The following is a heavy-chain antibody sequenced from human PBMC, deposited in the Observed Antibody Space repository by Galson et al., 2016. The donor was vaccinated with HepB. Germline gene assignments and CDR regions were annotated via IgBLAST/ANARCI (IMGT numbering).Heavy chain of an antibody. CDR2: IWNDGSNK. D-gene: IGHD3-10*01. V-gene: IGHV3-33*01. CDR3: ARSMVRGITRYYFEY. CDR1: GFTFSSYG. J-gene: IGHJ4*02. Sequence: SLRLSCATSGFTFSSYGMHWVRQAPGKGLEWVAVIWNDGSNKYYADSVKGRFTISRDNSKNMLYLQMNSLRAEDTAVYYCARSMVRGITRYYFEYWGQGTLVTVSS.